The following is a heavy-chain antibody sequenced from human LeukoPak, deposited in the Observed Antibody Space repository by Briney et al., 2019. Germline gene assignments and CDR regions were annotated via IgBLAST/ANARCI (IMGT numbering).Heavy chain of an antibody. CDR2: IHYSGST. D-gene: IGHD1-1*01. J-gene: IGHJ4*02. Sequence: ASETLSLICSVSGSSITSHYWSWIRQPSGEELEWIGYIHYSGSTNYNPSLKSRVTISLDTSKNQFSLKLSSVTAADTAVYYCARGRTGTADYWGQGTLVTVSS. V-gene: IGHV4-59*11. CDR3: ARGRTGTADY. CDR1: GSSITSHY.